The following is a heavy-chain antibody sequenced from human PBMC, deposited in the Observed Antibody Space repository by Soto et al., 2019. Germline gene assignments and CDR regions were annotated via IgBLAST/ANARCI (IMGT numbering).Heavy chain of an antibody. D-gene: IGHD3-9*01. CDR2: ISGNGDTI. Sequence: PGGSLRLSCAASGFTLSSYAMTWVRQAPGKWLEWVSVISGNGDTIYYADSVKGRFTISRDNSKNTLFLQMDSLRAEDTAVYFCAKDGYFDLSTGTGYFYYGLDVWGQGXTVTV. CDR3: AKDGYFDLSTGTGYFYYGLDV. CDR1: GFTLSSYA. J-gene: IGHJ6*02. V-gene: IGHV3-23*01.